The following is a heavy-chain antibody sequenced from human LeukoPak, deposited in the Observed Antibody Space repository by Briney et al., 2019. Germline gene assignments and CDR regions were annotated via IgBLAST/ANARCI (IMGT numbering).Heavy chain of an antibody. V-gene: IGHV1-69*05. CDR2: IIPIFGTA. CDR3: ARGPYDFWSGYYDNYMDV. J-gene: IGHJ6*03. CDR1: GGTFSSYA. Sequence: SVKVSCKASGGTFSSYAISWVRQAPGQGLEWMGGIIPIFGTANYAQKFQGRVTITTDESTSTAYMELSSLRSEDTAVYYCARGPYDFWSGYYDNYMDVWGKGTTVTVSS. D-gene: IGHD3-3*01.